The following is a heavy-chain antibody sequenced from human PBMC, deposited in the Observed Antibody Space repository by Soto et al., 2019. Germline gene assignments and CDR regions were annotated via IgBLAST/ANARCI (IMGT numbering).Heavy chain of an antibody. CDR3: ARDSSRKYYDFWSGQNWFDP. D-gene: IGHD3-3*01. Sequence: QVQLVESGGGVVQPGRSLRLSCAASGFTFSSYAMHWVRQAPGKGLEWVAVISYDGSNKYYADSVKGRFTISRDNSKNTLYLQMNSLRAEDTAVYYCARDSSRKYYDFWSGQNWFDPWGLGTLVTVSS. CDR2: ISYDGSNK. V-gene: IGHV3-30-3*01. CDR1: GFTFSSYA. J-gene: IGHJ5*02.